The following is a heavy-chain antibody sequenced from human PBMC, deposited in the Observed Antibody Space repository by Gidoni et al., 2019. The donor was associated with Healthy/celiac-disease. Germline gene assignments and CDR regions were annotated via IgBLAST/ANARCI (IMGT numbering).Heavy chain of an antibody. Sequence: QVQLVESGGGVVQPGRSLRLSCAASGFPFSSYGMHWVRQAPGKGLEWVAVISYDGSNKYYADSVKGRFTISRDNSKNTLYLQMNSLRAEDTAVYYCAKGTIGGLAEYFQHWGQGTLVTVSS. CDR3: AKGTIGGLAEYFQH. D-gene: IGHD1-1*01. J-gene: IGHJ1*01. V-gene: IGHV3-30*18. CDR2: ISYDGSNK. CDR1: GFPFSSYG.